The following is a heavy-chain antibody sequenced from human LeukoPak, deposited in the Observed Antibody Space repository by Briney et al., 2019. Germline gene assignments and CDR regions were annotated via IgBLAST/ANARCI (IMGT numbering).Heavy chain of an antibody. CDR3: AKDQDGSGSQHLDY. Sequence: GGSLRLSCAASGFTFSNYGMHWVRQAPGKGLEWVAVLSYDGSNKYYVDSVKGRFTISRDNSENTLFLQMNSLRAEDTAEYYCAKDQDGSGSQHLDYWGQGTLVTVSS. CDR1: GFTFSNYG. CDR2: LSYDGSNK. J-gene: IGHJ4*02. D-gene: IGHD3-10*01. V-gene: IGHV3-30*18.